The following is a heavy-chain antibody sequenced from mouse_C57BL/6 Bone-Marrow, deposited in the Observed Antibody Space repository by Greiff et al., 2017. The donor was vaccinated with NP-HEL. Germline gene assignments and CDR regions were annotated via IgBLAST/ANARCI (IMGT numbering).Heavy chain of an antibody. D-gene: IGHD1-1*01. CDR2: IWSGGST. J-gene: IGHJ1*03. V-gene: IGHV2-2*01. CDR1: GFSLTSYG. Sequence: VKLVESGPGLVQPSQSLSITCTVSGFSLTSYGVHWVRQSPGKGLEWLGVIWSGGSTDYNAAFISRLSISKDNSKSQVFFKMNSLQADDTAIYYCARKDSSHWYFDVWGTGTTVTVSS. CDR3: ARKDSSHWYFDV.